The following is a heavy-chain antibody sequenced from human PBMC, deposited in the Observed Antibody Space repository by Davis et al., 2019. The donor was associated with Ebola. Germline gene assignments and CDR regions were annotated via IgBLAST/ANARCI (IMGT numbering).Heavy chain of an antibody. J-gene: IGHJ6*02. CDR2: IIPIFGTA. V-gene: IGHV1-69*13. CDR1: GGTFSSYA. Sequence: SVKVSCKASGGTFSSYAISWVRQAPGQGLEWMGGIIPIFGTANYAQKFQGRVTITADESTSTAYMELSSLRSEDTAAYYCASPARYGGKGYYYYYGMDVWGQGTTVTVSS. D-gene: IGHD4-23*01. CDR3: ASPARYGGKGYYYYYGMDV.